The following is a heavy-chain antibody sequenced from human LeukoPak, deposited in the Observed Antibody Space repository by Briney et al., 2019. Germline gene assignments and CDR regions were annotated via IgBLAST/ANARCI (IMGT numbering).Heavy chain of an antibody. V-gene: IGHV3-23*01. Sequence: GGSLRLSCAASGFTFSSYAMSWVRQAPGKGLEWVSAIIGSGGSTYFADSVKGRFTISRDNSKNTVYLQMSSLRAEGTAVYYCAKRGSGSSGLYYFDYWGQGTLVTVSS. CDR1: GFTFSSYA. D-gene: IGHD3-10*01. J-gene: IGHJ4*02. CDR3: AKRGSGSSGLYYFDY. CDR2: IIGSGGST.